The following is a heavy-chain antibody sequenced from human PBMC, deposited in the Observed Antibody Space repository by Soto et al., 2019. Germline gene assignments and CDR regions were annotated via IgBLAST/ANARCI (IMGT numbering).Heavy chain of an antibody. J-gene: IGHJ6*02. D-gene: IGHD1-26*01. CDR3: LTITSGVVGATGYYYGMDV. CDR1: GYRFTSYW. CDR2: IYPGDSDT. V-gene: IGHV5-51*01. Sequence: PGESLKISWKGSGYRFTSYWIGWVRQMPGKGLERMGIIYPGDSDTRYSPSFQGQVTIPDDKSISTDYLQWSSLKGWATAMYYCLTITSGVVGATGYYYGMDVWGQGTTVTVSS.